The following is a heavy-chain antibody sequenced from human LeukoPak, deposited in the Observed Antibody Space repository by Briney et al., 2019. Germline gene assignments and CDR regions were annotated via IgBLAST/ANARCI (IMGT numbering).Heavy chain of an antibody. CDR1: GGSISSGSYY. J-gene: IGHJ4*02. D-gene: IGHD3-22*01. Sequence: SETLSLTCTVSGGSISSGSYYWSWLRQPAGKGLEWIGRIYTSGSTNYNPSLKSRVTISVDTSKNQFSLKLSSVTAADTAVYYCAREVDYYDSSGIDYWGQGTLVTVSS. CDR3: AREVDYYDSSGIDY. V-gene: IGHV4-61*02. CDR2: IYTSGST.